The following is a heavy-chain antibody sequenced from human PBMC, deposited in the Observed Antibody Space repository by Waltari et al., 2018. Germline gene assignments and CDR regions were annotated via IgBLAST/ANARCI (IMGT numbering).Heavy chain of an antibody. D-gene: IGHD2-21*02. CDR3: ARGAYCGGDCYSGAVDI. Sequence: QVQLVQSGAEVKKPGASVKVSCKASGYTFTSYGISWVRQAPGQGLEWMGWISAYNGNTNYAQKHQGRVTMTTDTSTSTGYMERRSLRSDETAVYYCARGAYCGGDCYSGAVDIWVQGTMVTVSS. CDR2: ISAYNGNT. V-gene: IGHV1-18*01. J-gene: IGHJ3*02. CDR1: GYTFTSYG.